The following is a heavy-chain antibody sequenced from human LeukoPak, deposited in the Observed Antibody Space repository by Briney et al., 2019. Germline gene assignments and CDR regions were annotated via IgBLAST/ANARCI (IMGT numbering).Heavy chain of an antibody. V-gene: IGHV4-39*01. Sequence: PSETLSLTCTVSGASISSSSYYWGWIRQPPGKGLEWIGEINHSGSTNYNPSLKSRVTISVDTSKNQFSLKLSSVTAADTAVYYCARVPGGALNWFDPWGQGTLVTVSS. CDR3: ARVPGGALNWFDP. J-gene: IGHJ5*02. CDR2: INHSGST. D-gene: IGHD1-1*01. CDR1: GASISSSSYY.